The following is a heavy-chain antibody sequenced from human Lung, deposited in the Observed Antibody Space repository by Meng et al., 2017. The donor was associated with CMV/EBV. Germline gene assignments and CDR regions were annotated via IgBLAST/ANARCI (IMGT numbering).Heavy chain of an antibody. D-gene: IGHD3-10*01. CDR3: ARYPGHLDP. J-gene: IGHJ5*02. CDR2: INTNSGGT. V-gene: IGHV1-2*06. Sequence: QLVQSGGEGKKAGASGMVSCQASGYTFIGYYLHWGIQDPGQEVEWMGRINTNSGGTNYAPKFQSRVTMTRDTSISTVSMELSTVRSDDTAVYYCARYPGHLDPWGQGTLVTVSS. CDR1: GYTFIGYY.